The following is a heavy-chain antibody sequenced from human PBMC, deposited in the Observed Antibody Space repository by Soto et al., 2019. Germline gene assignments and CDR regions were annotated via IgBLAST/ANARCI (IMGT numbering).Heavy chain of an antibody. CDR3: ARRIVATETFDC. CDR2: IYYSGST. V-gene: IGHV4-4*02. Sequence: PSETLCITCTVSGGSISSSNWWSWVRQPPGKGLEWIRYIYYSGSTNYNASLKSLVTISVDTSKNQFSLKLSSVTAADTAVYYCARRIVATETFDCWGQGTLVTVSS. CDR1: GGSISSSNW. D-gene: IGHD5-12*01. J-gene: IGHJ4*02.